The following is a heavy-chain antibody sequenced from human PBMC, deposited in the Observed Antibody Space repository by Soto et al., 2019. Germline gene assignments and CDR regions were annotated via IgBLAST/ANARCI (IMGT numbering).Heavy chain of an antibody. Sequence: SETLSLTCTVSGGSISSSSYYWGWIRQPPGKGLEWIGSIYYSGSTYYNPSLKSRVTISVDTSKNQFSLKLSSVTAADTAVYYCARRVAARPHFDFDYWGQGTLVTVSS. J-gene: IGHJ4*02. V-gene: IGHV4-39*01. CDR3: ARRVAARPHFDFDY. CDR1: GGSISSSSYY. CDR2: IYYSGST. D-gene: IGHD6-6*01.